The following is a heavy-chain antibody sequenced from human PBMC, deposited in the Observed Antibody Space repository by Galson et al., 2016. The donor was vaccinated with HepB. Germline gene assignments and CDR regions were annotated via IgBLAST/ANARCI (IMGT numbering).Heavy chain of an antibody. CDR2: INPNSGGT. CDR3: ARQSGYCSSPSCYTANWFDP. Sequence: SVKVSCKASGYTFTGYYMHWVRQAPGQGLEWMGRINPNSGGTNYAQKSQGRVTMTRDTSISTAYMELSRLRSADTAVYYCARQSGYCSSPSCYTANWFDPWGQGTLVTVSS. V-gene: IGHV1-2*06. CDR1: GYTFTGYY. J-gene: IGHJ5*02. D-gene: IGHD2-2*02.